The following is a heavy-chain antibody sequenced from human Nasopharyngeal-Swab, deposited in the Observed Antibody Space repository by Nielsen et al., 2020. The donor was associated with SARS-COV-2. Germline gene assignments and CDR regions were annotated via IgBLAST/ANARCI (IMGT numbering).Heavy chain of an antibody. V-gene: IGHV3-48*02. D-gene: IGHD1-7*01. CDR3: AREANWNYWGDYYYGMDV. J-gene: IGHJ6*02. CDR2: INTGSSSI. CDR1: GFTFSSYN. Sequence: GESLKISCAASGFTFSSYNMNWVRQAPGKGLEWVSYINTGSSSIYYADSVKGRFTISRDNAKNSLYLQMNSLRDEDTAVYYCAREANWNYWGDYYYGMDVWGQGTTVTVSS.